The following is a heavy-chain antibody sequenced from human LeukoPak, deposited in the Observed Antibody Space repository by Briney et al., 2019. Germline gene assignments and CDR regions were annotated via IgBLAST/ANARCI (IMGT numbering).Heavy chain of an antibody. J-gene: IGHJ6*03. D-gene: IGHD3-10*01. V-gene: IGHV1-46*01. CDR3: ARGDLITVVRVANYYYYYMDV. CDR2: INPSDGST. Sequence: ASVKVSCKASGYTFTVYHMHWVRQAPGQGLEWMGIINPSDGSTTYAQKFQGRVSITRDMSTSTIYMELSSLRSDDTAVYYCARGDLITVVRVANYYYYYMDVWGKGTTVTISS. CDR1: GYTFTVYH.